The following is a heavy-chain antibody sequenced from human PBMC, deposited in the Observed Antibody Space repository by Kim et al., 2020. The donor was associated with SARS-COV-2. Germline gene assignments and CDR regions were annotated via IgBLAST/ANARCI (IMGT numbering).Heavy chain of an antibody. Sequence: RVTISVDTSKNQFSLKLSSVTAADTAVYYCARGLRVGIAVAATGYWYFDLWGRGTLVTVSS. V-gene: IGHV4-34*01. CDR3: ARGLRVGIAVAATGYWYFDL. D-gene: IGHD6-19*01. J-gene: IGHJ2*01.